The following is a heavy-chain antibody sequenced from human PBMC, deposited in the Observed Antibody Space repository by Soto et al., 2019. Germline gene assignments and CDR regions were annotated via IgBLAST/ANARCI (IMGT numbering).Heavy chain of an antibody. J-gene: IGHJ4*02. CDR3: ARQAGAVADY. Sequence: QLQLQESGPGLVRPSETLSLTCTVSGGFFSSPSYSWGWIRQPPGKGLEWIGIIYTSGNTDYNLSPKARITISVDTSKNQFSLKLTSVTAADTAVYYCARQAGAVADYWGQGSLVTVSS. V-gene: IGHV4-39*01. CDR2: IYTSGNT. CDR1: GGFFSSPSYS. D-gene: IGHD6-19*01.